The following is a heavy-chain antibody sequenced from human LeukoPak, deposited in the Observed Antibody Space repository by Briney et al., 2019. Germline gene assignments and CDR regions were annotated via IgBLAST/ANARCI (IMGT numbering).Heavy chain of an antibody. Sequence: GGSLRLSCAASGFTFSSYGMSWVRQAPGKGLEWVSAISGSGGSTYYADSVKGRFTISRDNSKNTLYLQMNSLRAEDTAVYYCAKAPRSYCSGGSCYSGYFQHWGQGTLVTVSS. D-gene: IGHD2-15*01. V-gene: IGHV3-23*01. CDR1: GFTFSSYG. CDR2: ISGSGGST. CDR3: AKAPRSYCSGGSCYSGYFQH. J-gene: IGHJ1*01.